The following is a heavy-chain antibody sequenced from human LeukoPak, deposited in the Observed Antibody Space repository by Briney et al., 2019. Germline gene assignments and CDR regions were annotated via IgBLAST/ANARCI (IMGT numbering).Heavy chain of an antibody. Sequence: ASVKVSCKASGGSFSSYGISWVRLAPGQGLEWMGWISAYNTNTNYAQKLQGRVTMTTDTSTSTAYMELRTLRSDDTAVYYCARRAPITDYFDYWGQGTLVTVSS. D-gene: IGHD3-16*01. CDR1: GGSFSSYG. J-gene: IGHJ4*02. CDR2: ISAYNTNT. V-gene: IGHV1-18*01. CDR3: ARRAPITDYFDY.